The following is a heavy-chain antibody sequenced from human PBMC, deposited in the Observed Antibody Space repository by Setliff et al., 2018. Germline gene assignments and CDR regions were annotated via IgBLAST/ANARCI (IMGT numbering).Heavy chain of an antibody. CDR1: GYSFTSYE. CDR3: ARERAYDGINYYGMDV. D-gene: IGHD3-22*01. Sequence: ASVKVSCKTSGYSFTSYETSWVRQAPGQGLEWMGWISADNGQTRNVQSFQGRVTMTTDTTTSTAYMELRSLRSDDTAVYYCARERAYDGINYYGMDVWGQGTTVTVSS. J-gene: IGHJ6*01. CDR2: ISADNGQT. V-gene: IGHV1-18*01.